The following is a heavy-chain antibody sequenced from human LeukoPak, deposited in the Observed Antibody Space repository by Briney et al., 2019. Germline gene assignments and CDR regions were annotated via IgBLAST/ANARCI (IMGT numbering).Heavy chain of an antibody. V-gene: IGHV4-59*01. CDR3: ARYRAMVNY. D-gene: IGHD5-18*01. CDR2: IYYSGST. J-gene: IGHJ4*02. Sequence: EWIGYIYYSGSTNYNPSLKSRVTISVDTSKNQFSLKLSSVTAADTAVYYCARYRAMVNYWGQGTLVTVSS.